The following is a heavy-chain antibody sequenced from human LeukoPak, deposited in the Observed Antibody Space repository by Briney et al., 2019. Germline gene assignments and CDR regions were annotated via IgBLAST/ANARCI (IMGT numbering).Heavy chain of an antibody. V-gene: IGHV3-23*01. Sequence: GGSLRLSCAASGFTFSSYAMSWVRQAPGKGLEWVSIISVSGGVSYYTDSVKDRFTSSRDNSKNTLYLQMNRLRAEDTATYYCAKDFGNWGPFAHWGQGTLVTVSS. D-gene: IGHD7-27*01. CDR1: GFTFSSYA. CDR3: AKDFGNWGPFAH. J-gene: IGHJ4*02. CDR2: ISVSGGVS.